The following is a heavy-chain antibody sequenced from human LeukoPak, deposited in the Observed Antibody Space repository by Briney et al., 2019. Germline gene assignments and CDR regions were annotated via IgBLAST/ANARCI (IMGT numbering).Heavy chain of an antibody. Sequence: SETLSLTCTVSGGSIGSSSYYWGWIRQPPGKGLEWIGNIYYSGSTYYNASLKSQVSISIDTSKNQFSLRLTSVTAADTAVYYCARQTGSGLFILPGGQGTLVTVSS. J-gene: IGHJ4*02. CDR1: GGSIGSSSYY. D-gene: IGHD3/OR15-3a*01. CDR2: IYYSGST. V-gene: IGHV4-39*01. CDR3: ARQTGSGLFILP.